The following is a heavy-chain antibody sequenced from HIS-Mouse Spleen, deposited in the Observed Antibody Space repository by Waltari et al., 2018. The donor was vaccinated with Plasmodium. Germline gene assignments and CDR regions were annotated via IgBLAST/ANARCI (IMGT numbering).Heavy chain of an antibody. J-gene: IGHJ2*01. CDR1: GGSFSGYS. V-gene: IGHV4-34*01. D-gene: IGHD3-3*01. CDR3: ARVTSSGVYWYFDR. CDR2: SNHSGST. Sequence: QVQLQQWGAGLLKPSETLSLTCAVYGGSFSGYSWSWIRQPPGKGLEWIGESNHSGSTNYNPSLKGRVTISVDPSRNQFSLKLRSVTAADTAVYYCARVTSSGVYWYFDRWGRGTLVTVSS.